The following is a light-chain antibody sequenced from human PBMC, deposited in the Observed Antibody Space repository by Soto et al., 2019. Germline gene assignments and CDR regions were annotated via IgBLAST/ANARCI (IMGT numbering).Light chain of an antibody. Sequence: QSVLTQPPSVSGAPGQRVTISCTGDNSNIGAAYDVHWYQHFPGTPPKLLIYDNNKRPSGIPDRFSGSKSGTSATLGITGLQTGDEADYYCGTWDSSLSAYVFGTGTKLTVL. V-gene: IGLV1-51*01. CDR1: NSNIGAAYD. J-gene: IGLJ1*01. CDR3: GTWDSSLSAYV. CDR2: DNN.